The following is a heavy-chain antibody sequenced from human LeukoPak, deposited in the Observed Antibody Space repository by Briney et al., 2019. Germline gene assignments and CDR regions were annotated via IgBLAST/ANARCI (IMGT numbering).Heavy chain of an antibody. Sequence: PSETLSLTCTVSGGSISSSYWSWIRQPPGKGLEWIGYIYYSGSTNYNPSLKSRVTISVDTSKNQFSLKLSSVTAADTAVYYCARHSSGYYYGFDYWGQGTLVTVSS. CDR2: IYYSGST. D-gene: IGHD3-22*01. V-gene: IGHV4-59*08. CDR1: GGSISSSY. CDR3: ARHSSGYYYGFDY. J-gene: IGHJ4*02.